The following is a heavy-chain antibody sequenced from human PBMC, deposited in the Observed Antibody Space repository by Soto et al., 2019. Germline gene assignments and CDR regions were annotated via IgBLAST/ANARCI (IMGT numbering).Heavy chain of an antibody. D-gene: IGHD3-10*01. CDR2: IYNSGST. V-gene: IGHV4-61*03. CDR1: GGSVSSGSYY. Sequence: PSETLSLTITVSGGSVSSGSYYGSCIRQPPWKGLEWIGYIYNSGSTNYNPSLKSRVTISVDTSKNHFSLRMSSVTAADTAVYYCARESDSGSYYFDYWGRGTLVTAPQ. J-gene: IGHJ4*02. CDR3: ARESDSGSYYFDY.